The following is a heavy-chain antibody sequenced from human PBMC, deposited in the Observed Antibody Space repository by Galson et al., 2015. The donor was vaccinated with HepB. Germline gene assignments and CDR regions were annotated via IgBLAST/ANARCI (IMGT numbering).Heavy chain of an antibody. J-gene: IGHJ6*02. CDR3: AKVATVTNGGGMDV. V-gene: IGHV3-30*18. CDR1: GFTFSSYG. Sequence: SLRLSCAASGFTFSSYGMHWVRQAPGKGLEWVAVISYAGSNKYYADSVKGRFTISRDNSKNTLYLQMNSLRAEDTAVYYCAKVATVTNGGGMDVWGQGTTVTVSS. CDR2: ISYAGSNK. D-gene: IGHD4-17*01.